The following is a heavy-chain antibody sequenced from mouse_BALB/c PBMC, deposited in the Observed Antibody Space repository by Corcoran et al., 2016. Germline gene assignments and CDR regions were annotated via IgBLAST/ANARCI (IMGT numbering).Heavy chain of an antibody. CDR2: INTYTGEP. CDR3: ARFDDGYSYWYFDV. V-gene: IGHV9-1*02. J-gene: IGHJ1*01. D-gene: IGHD2-3*01. CDR1: GYTFTNYG. Sequence: QIQLVQSGPELKKPGETVKISCKASGYTFTNYGMNWVKQAPGKGLKWMGWINTYTGEPTYADDFKGRFAFSLETSASTAYLQINNLKNEDMATYFCARFDDGYSYWYFDVWGAGTTVTVSS.